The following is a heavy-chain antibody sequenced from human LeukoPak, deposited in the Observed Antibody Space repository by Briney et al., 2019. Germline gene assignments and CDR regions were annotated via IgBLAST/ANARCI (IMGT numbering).Heavy chain of an antibody. J-gene: IGHJ5*02. V-gene: IGHV1-2*02. CDR3: ARDRVNYDILTGYYSRWFVP. Sequence: ASVKVSCKASGYTFTGYYMHWVRQAPGQGLEWMGWINPNSGGTNYAQKFQGRVTMTRDTSISTAYMELSRLRSDDTAVYYCARDRVNYDILTGYYSRWFVPWGQGTLVTVSS. CDR1: GYTFTGYY. CDR2: INPNSGGT. D-gene: IGHD3-9*01.